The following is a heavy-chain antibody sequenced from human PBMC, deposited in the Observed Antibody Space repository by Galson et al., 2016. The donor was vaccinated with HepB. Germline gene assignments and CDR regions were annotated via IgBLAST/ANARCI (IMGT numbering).Heavy chain of an antibody. V-gene: IGHV4-39*01. Sequence: ETLSLTCTVSGGSISSSTYYWNWIRQPPGKGLEWIGAVYYTGRTYHNPSLKSRLTISVDTSKSQFSLKLTSVNAADTAVYYCASKFYSVNYYGFDYWGQGTLVTVSS. J-gene: IGHJ4*02. CDR3: ASKFYSVNYYGFDY. CDR2: VYYTGRT. D-gene: IGHD3-10*01. CDR1: GGSISSSTYY.